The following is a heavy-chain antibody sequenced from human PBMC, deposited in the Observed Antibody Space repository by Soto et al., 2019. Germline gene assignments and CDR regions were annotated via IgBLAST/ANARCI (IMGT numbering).Heavy chain of an antibody. D-gene: IGHD6-19*01. CDR3: ARALAVAGPLYYYYGMDV. V-gene: IGHV1-2*04. CDR2: INPNSGGT. Sequence: GASVKVSCKASGYTFTGYYMHWVRQAPGQGLEWMGWINPNSGGTNYAQKFQGWVTMTRDTSISTAYMELSRLRSDDTAVYYCARALAVAGPLYYYYGMDVWGQGTTVTVSS. CDR1: GYTFTGYY. J-gene: IGHJ6*02.